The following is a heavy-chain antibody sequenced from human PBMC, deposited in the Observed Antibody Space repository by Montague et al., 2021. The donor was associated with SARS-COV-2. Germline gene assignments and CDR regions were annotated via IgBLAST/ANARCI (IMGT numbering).Heavy chain of an antibody. CDR2: RYQNGAT. D-gene: IGHD3-3*01. J-gene: IGHJ4*02. V-gene: IGHV4-38-2*02. CDR3: AGSGVGIFDFSYFDS. Sequence: SKTLSLTCSVSGFSISSGYYWGWIRQPPGKGLEWIGSRYQNGATYYSPSLKRPVTILLDTSKNQFSLILTSVTAADTAVYYCAGSGVGIFDFSYFDSWGQGSLVIVSS. CDR1: GFSISSGYY.